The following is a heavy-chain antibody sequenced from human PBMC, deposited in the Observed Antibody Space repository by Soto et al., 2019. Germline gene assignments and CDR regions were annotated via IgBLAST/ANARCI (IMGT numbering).Heavy chain of an antibody. J-gene: IGHJ3*02. CDR2: MSHSGGT. Sequence: QVQLQQWGAGLLKPSETLSLTCAVYGGFVSSGSYYWSWIRQPPGKGLEWIGEMSHSGGTHFNPSLKSRVTISVDTSKNQFSLERSSVTAADPALYYCARVERGTATTVVDAFDIWGPGTMVTVSS. CDR3: ARVERGTATTVVDAFDI. D-gene: IGHD1-1*01. CDR1: GGFVSSGSYY. V-gene: IGHV4-34*01.